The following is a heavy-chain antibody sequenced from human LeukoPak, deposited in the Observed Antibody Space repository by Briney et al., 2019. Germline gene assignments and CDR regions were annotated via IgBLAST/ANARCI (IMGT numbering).Heavy chain of an antibody. CDR1: AFTFCDYS. V-gene: IGHV3-48*01. CDR2: ISGRSSTI. CDR3: ASDRFPNGSNFFGY. D-gene: IGHD6-13*01. J-gene: IGHJ4*01. Sequence: GGSLRLSCAASAFTFCDYSMNWVRHAPGEGLGRISYISGRSSTIYYADSVRGRFTISRDNAKNSMYLQMNSLRAEDTAVYYCASDRFPNGSNFFGYWGQEPWSPSPQ.